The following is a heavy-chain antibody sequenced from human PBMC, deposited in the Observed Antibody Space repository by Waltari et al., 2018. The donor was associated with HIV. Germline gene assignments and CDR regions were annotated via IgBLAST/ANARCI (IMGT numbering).Heavy chain of an antibody. CDR3: AGSRSSGSSVYYGMDV. CDR2: IYHSGST. Sequence: QVQLQESGPGLVKPSGTLSLTCAVSGGSITSSNWWSWVSQPPGKGLEWIGEIYHSGSTHNNPSRKSRLTISLDKSKNQFSLKRSSVTAADTARYYCAGSRSSGSSVYYGMDVWGQGTTVTVSS. D-gene: IGHD3-22*01. CDR1: GGSITSSNW. J-gene: IGHJ6*02. V-gene: IGHV4-4*02.